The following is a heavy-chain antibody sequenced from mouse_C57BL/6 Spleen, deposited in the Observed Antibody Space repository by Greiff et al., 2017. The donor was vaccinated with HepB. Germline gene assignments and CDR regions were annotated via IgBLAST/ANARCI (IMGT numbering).Heavy chain of an antibody. CDR1: GYTFTSYW. V-gene: IGHV1-64*01. CDR3: ARGGRYDAWFAY. J-gene: IGHJ3*01. Sequence: QVQLQQPGAELVKPGASVKLSCKASGYTFTSYWMPWVKQRPGQGLEWIGMIRPNSGSTNYTEKFKRKATLTVDKTSSTTYMQISRLTSEDSAVYYCARGGRYDAWFAYWGHGTLVTVSA. CDR2: IRPNSGST. D-gene: IGHD2-12*01.